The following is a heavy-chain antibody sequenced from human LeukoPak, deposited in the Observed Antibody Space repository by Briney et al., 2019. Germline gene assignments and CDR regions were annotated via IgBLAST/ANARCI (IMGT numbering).Heavy chain of an antibody. J-gene: IGHJ6*03. CDR2: INHSGST. Sequence: SETLSLTCAVYGGSSSGYYWSWIRQPPGKGLEWIGEINHSGSTNYNPSLKSRVTISVDTSKNQFSLKLSSVTAADTAVYYCARGVRYYYYYMDVWGKGTTVTISS. CDR3: ARGVRYYYYYMDV. V-gene: IGHV4-34*01. D-gene: IGHD3-10*01. CDR1: GGSSSGYY.